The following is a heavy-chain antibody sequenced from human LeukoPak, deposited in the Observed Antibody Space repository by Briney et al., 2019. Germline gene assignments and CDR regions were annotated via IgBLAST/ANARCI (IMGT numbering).Heavy chain of an antibody. Sequence: GGSLRLSCAASGFSFSDYVIHWVRQAPGKGLDWVAVISKDGGTKYYADSVKGRLTISRDNSKNMLYLQMNSLRDEDTAVYYCASTEGVPAASFYYYYYGMDVWGQGTTVTVSS. V-gene: IGHV3-30-3*01. D-gene: IGHD2-2*01. CDR2: ISKDGGTK. J-gene: IGHJ6*02. CDR1: GFSFSDYV. CDR3: ASTEGVPAASFYYYYYGMDV.